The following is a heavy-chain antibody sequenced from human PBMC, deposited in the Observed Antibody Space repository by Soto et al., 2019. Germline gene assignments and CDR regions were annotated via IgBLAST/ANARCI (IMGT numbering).Heavy chain of an antibody. Sequence: GGSLRLSCAASGFTFSSYSMNWVRQAPGKGLEWVSSISSSSSYIYYADSVKGRFTISRDNAKNSLYLQMNSLRAEDTAVYYCARDRTYGDFDKYYFDYWGQGTLVTVSS. V-gene: IGHV3-21*01. J-gene: IGHJ4*02. CDR1: GFTFSSYS. CDR3: ARDRTYGDFDKYYFDY. CDR2: ISSSSSYI. D-gene: IGHD4-17*01.